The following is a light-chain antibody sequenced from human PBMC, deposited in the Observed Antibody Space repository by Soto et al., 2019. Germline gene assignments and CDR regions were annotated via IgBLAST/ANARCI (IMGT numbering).Light chain of an antibody. CDR2: GAS. CDR1: QSLSSD. J-gene: IGKJ1*01. V-gene: IGKV3-15*01. Sequence: EIVMTQSPATLSVSPGERATLSCRASQSLSSDLAWYQQKPGQSPRLLIYGASTRATGIPARFSGSGSGTDFTLTISSLQSEDFGFYYCQQFKKWPWTFGQGTKVDIK. CDR3: QQFKKWPWT.